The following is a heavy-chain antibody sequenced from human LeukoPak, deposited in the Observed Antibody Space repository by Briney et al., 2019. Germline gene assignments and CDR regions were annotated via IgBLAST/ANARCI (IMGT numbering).Heavy chain of an antibody. Sequence: GGSLRLSCAASGFTFSSYAMSWVRQAPGKGLEWVSSISSSSSYIYYADSVKGRFTISRDNAKNSLYLQMNSLRAEDTAVYYCARKGPDYGQNYFDYWGQGTLVTVSS. CDR2: ISSSSSYI. CDR1: GFTFSSYA. J-gene: IGHJ4*02. D-gene: IGHD4/OR15-4a*01. CDR3: ARKGPDYGQNYFDY. V-gene: IGHV3-21*01.